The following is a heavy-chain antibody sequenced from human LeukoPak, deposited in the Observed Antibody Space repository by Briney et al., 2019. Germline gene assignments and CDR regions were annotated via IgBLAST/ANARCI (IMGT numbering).Heavy chain of an antibody. D-gene: IGHD2-2*01. Sequence: SQTLSLTCALSGDIFSSNSAVWNWIRQSPSRGLEWLGRTYYRSKLYNDYAVAVKSRITINPDTSKNQFSLQLNSVTPEDTAVYYCARRPYCGTTSCYAVAFDYWGQGTLVTVSS. V-gene: IGHV6-1*01. CDR1: GDIFSSNSAV. CDR2: TYYRSKLYN. CDR3: ARRPYCGTTSCYAVAFDY. J-gene: IGHJ4*02.